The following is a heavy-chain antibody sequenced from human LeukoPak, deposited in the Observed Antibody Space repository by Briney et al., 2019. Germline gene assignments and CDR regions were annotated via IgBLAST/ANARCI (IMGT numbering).Heavy chain of an antibody. CDR2: INHSGST. Sequence: GSLRLSCAASGFTVSSNYMSWIRQPPGRGLEWIGEINHSGSTNYNPSLKSRVTISVDTSKNQFSLKLSSVTAADTAVYYCARASFRVAGPYYYGMDVWGQGTTVTVSS. D-gene: IGHD6-19*01. J-gene: IGHJ6*02. V-gene: IGHV4-34*01. CDR3: ARASFRVAGPYYYGMDV. CDR1: GFTVSSNY.